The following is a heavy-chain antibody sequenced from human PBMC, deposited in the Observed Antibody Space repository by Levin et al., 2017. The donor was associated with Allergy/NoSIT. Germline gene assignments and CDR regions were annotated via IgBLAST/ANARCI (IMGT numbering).Heavy chain of an antibody. CDR3: ASREPYHTASNWFDP. J-gene: IGHJ5*02. Sequence: SETLSLTCAVSGGSISSSNWWSWVRQPPGKGLEWIGEIYHSGSTNYNPSLKSRVTISVDKSKNQFSLKLSSVTAADTAVYYCASREPYHTASNWFDPWGQGTLVTVSS. V-gene: IGHV4-4*02. CDR1: GGSISSSNW. D-gene: IGHD5-18*01. CDR2: IYHSGST.